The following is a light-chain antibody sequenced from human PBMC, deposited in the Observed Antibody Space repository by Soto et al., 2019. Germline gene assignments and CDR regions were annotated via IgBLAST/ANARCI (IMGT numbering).Light chain of an antibody. CDR3: LQDYNYPLT. CDR2: AAS. V-gene: IGKV1-6*01. Sequence: AIQMTQSPSSLSASVGERVTITCRASQDIRNDLGWYQQKAGTAPKLLIYAASRLQSGVPSRFSGSGSGTDFTLTITSLQPEDFATYYCLQDYNYPLTFGQGTRVEIK. J-gene: IGKJ1*01. CDR1: QDIRND.